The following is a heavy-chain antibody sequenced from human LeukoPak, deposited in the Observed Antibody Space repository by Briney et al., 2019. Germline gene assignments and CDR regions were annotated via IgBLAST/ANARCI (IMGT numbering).Heavy chain of an antibody. J-gene: IGHJ5*02. CDR2: IYYSGST. V-gene: IGHV4-31*03. Sequence: PSETLSLTCTVSGGSISSGGYYWSWIRQHPGKGLEWTGYIYYSGSTYYNPSLKSRVTISVDTSKNQFSLKLSSVTAADTAVYYCARELSITIFGVGKNWFDPWGQGTLVTVSS. CDR1: GGSISSGGYY. CDR3: ARELSITIFGVGKNWFDP. D-gene: IGHD3-3*01.